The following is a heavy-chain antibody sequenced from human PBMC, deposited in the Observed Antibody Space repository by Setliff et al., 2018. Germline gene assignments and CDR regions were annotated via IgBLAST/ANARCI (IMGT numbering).Heavy chain of an antibody. Sequence: ASVKVSCKASGYTFTSHYMHWVRQAPGLGLEWMGTINPSSGRTSYAQKFQGRVTMTRDTPTSTVYMDMSSLRSEDTAVYYCARDVFPYHYEGAFDIWGQGTMVTVS. D-gene: IGHD3-22*01. CDR3: ARDVFPYHYEGAFDI. CDR1: GYTFTSHY. J-gene: IGHJ3*02. CDR2: INPSSGRT. V-gene: IGHV1-46*01.